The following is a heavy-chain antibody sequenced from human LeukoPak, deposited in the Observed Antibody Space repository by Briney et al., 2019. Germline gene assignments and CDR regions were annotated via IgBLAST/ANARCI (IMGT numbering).Heavy chain of an antibody. J-gene: IGHJ4*02. CDR2: ISYDGSNK. V-gene: IGHV3-30-3*01. D-gene: IGHD3-22*01. Sequence: QPGRSLRLSCAASGFTFSSYAMHWVRQAPGKGLEWVAVISYDGSNKYYADSVKGRFTISRDNSKNTLYLQMNSLRAEDTAVYYCARDSDYDSSGYYSPLDYWGQGTLVTVSS. CDR1: GFTFSSYA. CDR3: ARDSDYDSSGYYSPLDY.